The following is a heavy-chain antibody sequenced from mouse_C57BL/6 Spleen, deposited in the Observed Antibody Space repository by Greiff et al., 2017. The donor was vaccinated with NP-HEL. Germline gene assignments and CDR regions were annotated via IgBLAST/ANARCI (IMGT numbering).Heavy chain of an antibody. J-gene: IGHJ3*01. CDR2: ISSGSSTI. V-gene: IGHV5-17*01. D-gene: IGHD2-3*01. CDR1: GFTFSDYG. CDR3: AKPDGYYGFAY. Sequence: DVKLVESGGGLVKPGGSLKLSCAASGFTFSDYGMHWVRQAPEKGLEWVAYISSGSSTIYYADTVKGRFTISRDNAKNTLFLQMTSLRSEDTAMYYCAKPDGYYGFAYWGQGTPVTVSA.